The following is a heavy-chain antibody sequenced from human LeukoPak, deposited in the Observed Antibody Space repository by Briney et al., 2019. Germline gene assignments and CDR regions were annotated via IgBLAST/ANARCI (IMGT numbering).Heavy chain of an antibody. Sequence: GASVKVSCKASGYTFTSYYMHWVRQAPGQGLEWMGTINPRGGSTSYALKFQGRVTMTRDMSTSTVYMELSSLRSEDTAVYYCAREAGGPYINSSEWFDPWGQEPLVTVPS. CDR3: AREAGGPYINSSEWFDP. CDR1: GYTFTSYY. D-gene: IGHD6-6*01. J-gene: IGHJ5*02. CDR2: INPRGGST. V-gene: IGHV1-46*01.